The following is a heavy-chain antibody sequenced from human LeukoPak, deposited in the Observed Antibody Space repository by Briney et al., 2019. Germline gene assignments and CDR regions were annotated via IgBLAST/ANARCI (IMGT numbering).Heavy chain of an antibody. J-gene: IGHJ5*02. V-gene: IGHV1-2*02. CDR1: GYTFTGYY. CDR3: ARGPHSYSSSWYDGWSDP. Sequence: ASVKVSCKASGYTFTGYYMHWVRQAPGQGLEWMGWINPNSGGTNYAQKFQGRVTMTRDTSISTAYMELSRLRSDDTAVYYCARGPHSYSSSWYDGWSDPWGQGTLVTVSS. D-gene: IGHD6-13*01. CDR2: INPNSGGT.